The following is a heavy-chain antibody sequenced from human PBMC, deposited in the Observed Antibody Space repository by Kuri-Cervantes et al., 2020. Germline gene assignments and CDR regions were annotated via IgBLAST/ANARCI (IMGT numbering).Heavy chain of an antibody. CDR3: ARDGRGQQYYYGMDV. D-gene: IGHD6-13*01. J-gene: IGHJ6*02. CDR2: ISSTSTYI. CDR1: GFAFSSYS. V-gene: IGHV3-21*01. Sequence: LSLTCAASGFAFSSYSLNWVRQAPGKGLEWVSSISSTSTYIFYAESVKGRFTISRDNARNSLYLQMNSLRAEDTAVYYCARDGRGQQYYYGMDVWGQGTTVTVSS.